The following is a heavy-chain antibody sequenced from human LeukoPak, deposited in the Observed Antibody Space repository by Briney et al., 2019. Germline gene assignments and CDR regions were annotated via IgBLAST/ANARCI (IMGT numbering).Heavy chain of an antibody. CDR2: IYPGSWDT. CDR1: GYYFTNYW. J-gene: IGHJ5*02. D-gene: IGHD1-7*01. Sequence: ESTKISCKGSGYYFTNYWFGWVRQMPGKGLEWMGIIYPGSWDTTYSPSFQGQVTISADTSISTAYLQWRSLKASATAMYYCARRSNYLFYPWRKGNPVTVST. V-gene: IGHV5-51*01. CDR3: ARRSNYLFYP.